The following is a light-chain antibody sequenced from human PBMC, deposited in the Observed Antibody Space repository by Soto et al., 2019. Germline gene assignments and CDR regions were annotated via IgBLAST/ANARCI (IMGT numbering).Light chain of an antibody. Sequence: EIVMTQSPATLSVSPGGRATLSCRASQSISDTLAWYQQKPGQAPRLLIYGASTRATGFPARFSGSGSGTYFTLTISSLQSEDFAVYYCQQYDNWPWTFGQGTKVEIK. CDR3: QQYDNWPWT. CDR2: GAS. V-gene: IGKV3-15*01. CDR1: QSISDT. J-gene: IGKJ1*01.